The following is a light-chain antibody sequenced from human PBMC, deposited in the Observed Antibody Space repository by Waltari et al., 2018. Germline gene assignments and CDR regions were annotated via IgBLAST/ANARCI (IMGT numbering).Light chain of an antibody. V-gene: IGKV1-9*01. J-gene: IGKJ4*01. Sequence: IQLTQSPSSLSASVGDRVTITCRASQVISSDLAWYQQKPGKAPKLLISASSTLQSGVPPRCSGSGSGTDFTLTISSLQPEDFATYYCQQLYSYPITFGGGTKVEIK. CDR3: QQLYSYPIT. CDR2: ASS. CDR1: QVISSD.